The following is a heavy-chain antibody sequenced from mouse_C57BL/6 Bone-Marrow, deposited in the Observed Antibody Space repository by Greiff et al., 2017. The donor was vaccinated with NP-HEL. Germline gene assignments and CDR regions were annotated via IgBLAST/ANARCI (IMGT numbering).Heavy chain of an antibody. Sequence: EVQVVESGGDLVKPGGSLKLSCAASGFTFSSYGMSWVRQTPDKRLEWVATISSGGSYTYYPDSVKGRFTISRDNAKNTLYLQMSSLKSEDTAMYYCARQSNGSPDYWGQGTTLTVSS. D-gene: IGHD1-1*01. CDR3: ARQSNGSPDY. J-gene: IGHJ2*01. CDR2: ISSGGSYT. CDR1: GFTFSSYG. V-gene: IGHV5-6*01.